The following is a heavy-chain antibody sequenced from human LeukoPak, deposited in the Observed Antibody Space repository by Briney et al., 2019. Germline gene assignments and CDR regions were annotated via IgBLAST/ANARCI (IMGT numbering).Heavy chain of an antibody. D-gene: IGHD1-1*01. Sequence: SGGSLRLSCAASGITFSAYSMNWIRQAPGKGLEWVSSISSSSSEVYYADSVRGRFTISRDAAENSLYLQVDNLRAEDTAVYYCARGGGANNWDYYFDYWGRGTLVTVSS. CDR2: ISSSSSEV. J-gene: IGHJ4*02. CDR3: ARGGGANNWDYYFDY. V-gene: IGHV3-21*06. CDR1: GITFSAYS.